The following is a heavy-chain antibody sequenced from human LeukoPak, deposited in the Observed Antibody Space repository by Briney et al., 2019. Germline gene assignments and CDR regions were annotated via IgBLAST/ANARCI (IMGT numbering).Heavy chain of an antibody. CDR1: GFTFSSYS. D-gene: IGHD2-15*01. CDR2: ISSSSSYI. J-gene: IGHJ4*02. CDR3: ARELRYCSGGSCPFDY. V-gene: IGHV3-21*01. Sequence: GGSLRLSCAASGFTFSSYSMNWVRQAPGKGLEWVSSISSSSSYIYYADSVKGRFIISRDNAKNSLYLQMNSLRAEDTAVYYCARELRYCSGGSCPFDYWGQGTLVTVSS.